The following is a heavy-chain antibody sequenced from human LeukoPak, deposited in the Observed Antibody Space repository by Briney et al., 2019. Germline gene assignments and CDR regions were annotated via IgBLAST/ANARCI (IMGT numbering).Heavy chain of an antibody. J-gene: IGHJ5*02. V-gene: IGHV7-4-1*02. CDR1: GYTFTSYA. CDR2: INTNTGNP. CDR3: ARGGQKAKHITIFGVVISNWFDP. D-gene: IGHD3-3*01. Sequence: ASVKVSCKASGYTFTSYAMNWVRQAPGQGLEWMGWINTNTGNPTYAQGFTGRFVFSLDTSVSTAYLQISSLKAEDTAVYYCARGGQKAKHITIFGVVISNWFDPWGQGTLVTVSS.